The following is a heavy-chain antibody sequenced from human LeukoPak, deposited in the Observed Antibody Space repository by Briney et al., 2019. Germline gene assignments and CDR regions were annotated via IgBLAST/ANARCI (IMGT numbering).Heavy chain of an antibody. CDR3: ARQYSSASPFDP. Sequence: SETLSLTCTVSGGSISTYYWSWIRQPPGKGLEWIAYIFDSGSTNYNPSLKSRVTISVDSAKNLFSLKLTSVTAADTAVYYCARQYSSASPFDPWGQGTLVTVSS. CDR1: GGSISTYY. J-gene: IGHJ5*02. D-gene: IGHD3-22*01. CDR2: IFDSGST. V-gene: IGHV4-59*08.